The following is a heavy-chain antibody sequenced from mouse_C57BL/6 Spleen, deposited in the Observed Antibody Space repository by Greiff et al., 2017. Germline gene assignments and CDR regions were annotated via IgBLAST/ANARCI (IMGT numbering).Heavy chain of an antibody. CDR3: ARVMDY. CDR1: GYSITSGYY. V-gene: IGHV3-6*01. J-gene: IGHJ4*01. CDR2: LSYDGSN. Sequence: EPGPGLVKPSQSLSLTCSVTGYSITSGYYWNWIRQFPGNKLEWMGYLSYDGSNNYNPSLKNRISITRDTSKNQFFLKLNSVTTEDTATYYCARVMDYWGQGTSVTVSS.